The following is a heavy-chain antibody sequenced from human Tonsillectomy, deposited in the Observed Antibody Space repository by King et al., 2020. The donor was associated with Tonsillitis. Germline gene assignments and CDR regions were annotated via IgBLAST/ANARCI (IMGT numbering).Heavy chain of an antibody. Sequence: QLVQSGAEGKKPGESLKISCKGSGYSFTSYWIGWLRQMPGKGLEGMGNIYPGDSDSRYCPCFQDQGTISADKSISTAYLQWSSLKASDTAMYYCARRRTVTTDWYFDLWGRGTLVTVSS. J-gene: IGHJ2*01. CDR3: ARRRTVTTDWYFDL. D-gene: IGHD4-17*01. CDR2: IYPGDSDS. CDR1: GYSFTSYW. V-gene: IGHV5-51*03.